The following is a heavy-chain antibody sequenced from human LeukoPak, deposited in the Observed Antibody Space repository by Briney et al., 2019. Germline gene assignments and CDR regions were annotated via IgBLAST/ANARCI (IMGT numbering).Heavy chain of an antibody. V-gene: IGHV1-24*01. CDR1: GYTLTELS. CDR2: FDPEDGET. D-gene: IGHD2-15*01. J-gene: IGHJ6*03. Sequence: ASVKVSCKVSGYTLTELSMHWVRQAPGKGLEWMGGFDPEDGETIYAQKFQGRVTMTEDTSTDTAYMELSSLRSEDTAVYYCARSRYCSGGSCSSYYYYYMDVWGKGTTVTVSS. CDR3: ARSRYCSGGSCSSYYYYYMDV.